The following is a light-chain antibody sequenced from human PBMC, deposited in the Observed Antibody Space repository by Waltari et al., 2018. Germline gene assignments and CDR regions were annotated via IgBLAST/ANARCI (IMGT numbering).Light chain of an antibody. CDR2: AAS. CDR1: RGISNY. CDR3: HKYDTDPWT. Sequence: DIQMTQSPSSLSASVGDRVTVTCRPSRGISNYLAWYQQKPGKVPKLLIYAASTLQSGVPSRFSGSGSGTDFTLTISNLQPEDVATYYCHKYDTDPWTFGQGTKVDIK. V-gene: IGKV1-27*01. J-gene: IGKJ1*01.